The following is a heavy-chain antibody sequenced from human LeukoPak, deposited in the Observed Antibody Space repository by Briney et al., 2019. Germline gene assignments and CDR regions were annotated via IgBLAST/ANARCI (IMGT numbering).Heavy chain of an antibody. D-gene: IGHD2-2*01. CDR1: GLLFGDYA. V-gene: IGHV3-49*04. CDR2: IRGKAYGGTA. J-gene: IGHJ5*02. CDR3: TVQVVPSDNWFDP. Sequence: GGSLRLSCTASGLLFGDYAMTWVRQVPGKGLEWLGCIRGKAYGGTAEYAASVKGRFTISRDDSKSIAYVQVNSLKTEDTAVYHCTVQVVPSDNWFDPWGQGTLVTVSS.